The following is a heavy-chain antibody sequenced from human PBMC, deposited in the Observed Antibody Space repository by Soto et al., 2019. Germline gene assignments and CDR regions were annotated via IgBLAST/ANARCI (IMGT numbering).Heavy chain of an antibody. D-gene: IGHD4-17*01. CDR1: GGSISSYY. CDR3: AGHGDYVIRYFDL. CDR2: IYYSGST. J-gene: IGHJ2*01. V-gene: IGHV4-59*08. Sequence: QVQLQESGPGLVKPSETLSLTCTVSGGSISSYYWSWIRQPPGKGLEWIGYIYYSGSTNYNPSLKSRVTISVDTSKNQFSLKLSSVTAADTAVYYCAGHGDYVIRYFDLWGRGTLVTVSS.